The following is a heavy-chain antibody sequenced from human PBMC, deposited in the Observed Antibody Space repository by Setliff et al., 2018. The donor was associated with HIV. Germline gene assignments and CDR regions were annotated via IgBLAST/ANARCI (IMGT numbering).Heavy chain of an antibody. CDR1: GYTLAELS. J-gene: IGHJ4*02. CDR3: ARANDIAAAGPFDY. CDR2: ISAYNGNT. Sequence: ASVKVSCKVSGYTLAELSIHWVRQAPGKGLEWMGWISAYNGNTNYAQKLQGRVTMTTDTSTSTAYMELRSLRSDDTAVYYCARANDIAAAGPFDYWGQGTLVTVSS. D-gene: IGHD6-13*01. V-gene: IGHV1-18*01.